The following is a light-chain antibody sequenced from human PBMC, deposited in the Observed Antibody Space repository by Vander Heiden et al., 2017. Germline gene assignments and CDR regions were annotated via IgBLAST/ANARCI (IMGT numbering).Light chain of an antibody. CDR3: QQRSNWLT. CDR2: AAF. CDR1: QSVSSY. V-gene: IGKV3-11*01. J-gene: IGKJ4*01. Sequence: EIVLTQSPATLSLSPGERATLSCSASQSVSSYLSWYQQKPGQAPLLLIYAAFNRATGIPARVSGSGSGIDFTLTISRLEAEDFAVYYWQQRSNWLTFGGGTKVEIK.